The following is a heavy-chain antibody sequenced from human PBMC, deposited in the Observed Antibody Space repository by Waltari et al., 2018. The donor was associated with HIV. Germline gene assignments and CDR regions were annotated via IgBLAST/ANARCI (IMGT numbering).Heavy chain of an antibody. J-gene: IGHJ3*02. CDR3: SRMNEVAVAGTGFDAFDI. V-gene: IGHV1-69*01. Sequence: QVQLVQSGAEVKKPGSSVKVSCKASGGTFSSYAISWVRQAPGQGLEWLGVIIPIFGTAIYAQNVEGRVTITADESTSTAYMELSSLRSEDTAVYYCSRMNEVAVAGTGFDAFDIWGQGTKVTVSS. CDR2: IIPIFGTA. CDR1: GGTFSSYA. D-gene: IGHD6-19*01.